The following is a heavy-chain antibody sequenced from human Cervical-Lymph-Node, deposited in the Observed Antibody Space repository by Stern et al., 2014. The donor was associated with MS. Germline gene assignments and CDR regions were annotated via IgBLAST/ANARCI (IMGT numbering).Heavy chain of an antibody. CDR3: ARVLSGYDSPDY. CDR2: IWYDGSNK. CDR1: GFTFSSYG. D-gene: IGHD5-12*01. V-gene: IGHV3-33*01. J-gene: IGHJ4*02. Sequence: VQLVESGGGVVQPGRSLRLSCAASGFTFSSYGMHWVRQAPGKGLEWVAVIWYDGSNKYYADSVQGRFTISRDNSKNTLYLQMNSLRAEDKAVYYCARVLSGYDSPDYWGQGTLVTVSS.